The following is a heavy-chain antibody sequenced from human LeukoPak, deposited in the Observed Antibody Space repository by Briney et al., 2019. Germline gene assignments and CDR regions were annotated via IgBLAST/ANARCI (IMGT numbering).Heavy chain of an antibody. CDR1: GFTFRTYA. V-gene: IGHV3-23*01. CDR2: ISGSVGRT. J-gene: IGHJ4*02. CDR3: AKTNRGGIGQCLNY. Sequence: PGGSLRLSCAASGFTFRTYAMSWVRQTPGKEPEWVSEISGSVGRTYYADSVKGRFTISRDNSKNILYLQLNSLSPEDTAVYYCAKTNRGGIGQCLNYWGQGTLVTVSS. D-gene: IGHD3-10*01.